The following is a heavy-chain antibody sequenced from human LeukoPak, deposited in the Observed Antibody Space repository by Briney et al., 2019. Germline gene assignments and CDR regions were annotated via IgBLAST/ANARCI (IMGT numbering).Heavy chain of an antibody. CDR2: INPNSGGT. Sequence: ASVKVSCKASGYTFTGYYMHWVRQAPGQGLEWMGWINPNSGGTNYAQKFQGWVTMTRDTSISTAYMELRRLRSDGTAVYYCASTYYYDTSYGMDVWGQGTTVTVSS. D-gene: IGHD3-22*01. CDR1: GYTFTGYY. CDR3: ASTYYYDTSYGMDV. J-gene: IGHJ6*02. V-gene: IGHV1-2*04.